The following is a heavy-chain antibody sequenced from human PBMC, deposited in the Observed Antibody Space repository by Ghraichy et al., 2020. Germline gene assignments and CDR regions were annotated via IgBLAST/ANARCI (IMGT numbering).Heavy chain of an antibody. J-gene: IGHJ3*02. CDR3: ARALAGTKYTLDI. Sequence: GGSLRLSCAASGFTLSSFWMTWVRQPPGKGLVWVSRINSDGSSTNYADSVKGRFTISSDNAKNTVFLQMNSLRAEDTAVYYCARALAGTKYTLDIWGQGTMVTVSS. V-gene: IGHV3-74*01. CDR2: INSDGSST. D-gene: IGHD6-19*01. CDR1: GFTLSSFW.